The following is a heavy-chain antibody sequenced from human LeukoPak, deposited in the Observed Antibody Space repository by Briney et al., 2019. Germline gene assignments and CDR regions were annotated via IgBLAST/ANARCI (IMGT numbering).Heavy chain of an antibody. CDR3: AKPITIFGVVIDYDY. D-gene: IGHD3-3*01. Sequence: GGSLRLSCAASGFTFSSYAMSWVRQAPGKGLEWVSAISGSGGSTYYADSVKGRFTISRDNSKNTLYLQTNSLRAEDTAVYYCAKPITIFGVVIDYDYWGQGTLVTVSS. J-gene: IGHJ4*02. CDR1: GFTFSSYA. CDR2: ISGSGGST. V-gene: IGHV3-23*01.